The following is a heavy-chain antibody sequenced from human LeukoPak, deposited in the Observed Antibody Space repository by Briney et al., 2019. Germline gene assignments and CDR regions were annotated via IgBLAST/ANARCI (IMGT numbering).Heavy chain of an antibody. D-gene: IGHD5-18*01. Sequence: SETLSLTCTVSGGSISSSSYYWGWIRQPPGKGLEWIGSIYYSGSTYYNPPLKSRVTISVDTSKNQFSLKLSSVTAADTAVYYCARIPTSYSYGYYFDYWGQGTLVTVSS. CDR1: GGSISSSSYY. J-gene: IGHJ4*02. CDR2: IYYSGST. CDR3: ARIPTSYSYGYYFDY. V-gene: IGHV4-39*01.